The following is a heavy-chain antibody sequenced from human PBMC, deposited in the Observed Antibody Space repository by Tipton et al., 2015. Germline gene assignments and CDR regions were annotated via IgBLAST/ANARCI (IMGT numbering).Heavy chain of an antibody. Sequence: QLVQSGAEVKKPGASVKVSCKASGYIFTSYGISWVRQAPGQGLEWMGWISVYNGKTNYAQKLQGRVTMTTDTSTSTAYMELRSLRSDDTAVYYCARGGDSSGYYYGGYFDYWGQGAQVTVSP. CDR1: GYIFTSYG. CDR3: ARGGDSSGYYYGGYFDY. J-gene: IGHJ4*02. CDR2: ISVYNGKT. D-gene: IGHD3-22*01. V-gene: IGHV1-18*01.